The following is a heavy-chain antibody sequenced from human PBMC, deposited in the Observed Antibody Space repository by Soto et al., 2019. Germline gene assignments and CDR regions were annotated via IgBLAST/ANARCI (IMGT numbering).Heavy chain of an antibody. V-gene: IGHV3-64*01. J-gene: IGHJ4*02. Sequence: EVQLVESGGGLVQPGGSLRLSCAASGFIFSNYVMNWVRLAPGKGLEYVSVIGSNGGGTLYANSLKGRFTISRDNSKNMLYLQMDSLRAEDMGVYYCARSGYSYGNDYWGQGTLGTVSS. CDR2: IGSNGGGT. D-gene: IGHD5-18*01. CDR1: GFIFSNYV. CDR3: ARSGYSYGNDY.